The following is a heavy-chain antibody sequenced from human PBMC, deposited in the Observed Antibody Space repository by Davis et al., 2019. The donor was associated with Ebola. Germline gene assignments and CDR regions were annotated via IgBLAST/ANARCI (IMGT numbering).Heavy chain of an antibody. J-gene: IGHJ4*02. CDR3: AKAELGVFDY. CDR2: ISYDGSNK. V-gene: IGHV3-30*18. CDR1: GFTFSSYG. Sequence: GESLKISCAASGFTFSSYGMHWVRQAPGKGLEWVAVISYDGSNKYYADSVKGRFTISRDNAKNSLYLQMNSLRAEDMALYYCAKAELGVFDYWGQGTLVTVSS. D-gene: IGHD7-27*01.